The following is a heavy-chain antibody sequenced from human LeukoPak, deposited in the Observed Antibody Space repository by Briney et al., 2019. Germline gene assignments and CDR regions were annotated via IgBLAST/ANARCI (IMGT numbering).Heavy chain of an antibody. V-gene: IGHV1-2*02. CDR2: INPNSGST. Sequence: ASVKVSCKASGYTFTGNYMHWVRQAPGQGLEWMGWINPNSGSTNYAQKFQGRVTMTRDTSISTAYMELSSLRSEDTAVYYCARDKSGSVALYYYGMDVWGKGTTVTVSS. J-gene: IGHJ6*04. CDR1: GYTFTGNY. CDR3: ARDKSGSVALYYYGMDV. D-gene: IGHD5-12*01.